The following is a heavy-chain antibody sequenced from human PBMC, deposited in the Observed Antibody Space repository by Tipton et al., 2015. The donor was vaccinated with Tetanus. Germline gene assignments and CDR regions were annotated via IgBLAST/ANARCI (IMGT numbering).Heavy chain of an antibody. CDR1: GFAFSSYT. D-gene: IGHD2-8*01. Sequence: SLRLSCAASGFAFSSYTLNWVRQAPGKGLEWVSSLSSTSRNIFYSDSMKGRITVSRDNANNLLFLEMRSLRPEDTAMYYCAKGLLGYCIDGVCHNWFDPWGQGTLVTVSS. CDR2: LSSTSRNI. V-gene: IGHV3-21*01. CDR3: AKGLLGYCIDGVCHNWFDP. J-gene: IGHJ5*02.